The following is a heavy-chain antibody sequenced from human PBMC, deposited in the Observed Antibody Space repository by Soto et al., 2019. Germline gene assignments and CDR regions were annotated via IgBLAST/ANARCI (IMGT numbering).Heavy chain of an antibody. CDR3: ARTTFGVVIITGMDV. CDR2: IYYSGST. D-gene: IGHD3-3*01. J-gene: IGHJ6*02. CDR1: GGSIGSSSDY. Sequence: XETLSLTCTVSGGSIGSSSDYWGWIRQPPGKGLEWIGSIYYSGSTYYNPSLKSRVTISVDTSKNQFSLKLSSVTAADTAVYYCARTTFGVVIITGMDVWGQGTTVTVSS. V-gene: IGHV4-39*01.